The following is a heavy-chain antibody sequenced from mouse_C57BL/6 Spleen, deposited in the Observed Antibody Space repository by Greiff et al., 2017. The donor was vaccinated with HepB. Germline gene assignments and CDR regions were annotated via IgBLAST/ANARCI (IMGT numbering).Heavy chain of an antibody. CDR2: IRNKANGYTT. D-gene: IGHD1-1*01. J-gene: IGHJ2*01. V-gene: IGHV7-3*01. CDR3: ARYTYGSFDY. CDR1: GFTFTDYY. Sequence: EVHLVESGGGLVQPGGSLSLSCAASGFTFTDYYMSWVRQPPGKALEWLGFIRNKANGYTTEYSASVKGRFTISRENSQSILYLQMNALRAEDSATYDCARYTYGSFDYWGQGTTLTVSS.